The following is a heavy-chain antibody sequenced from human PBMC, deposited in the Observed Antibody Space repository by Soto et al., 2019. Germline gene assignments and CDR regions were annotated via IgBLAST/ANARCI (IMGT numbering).Heavy chain of an antibody. J-gene: IGHJ6*02. Sequence: SETLSLTCAVYGGSFSGYYWSWIRQPPGKGLEWIGEINHSGSTNYNPSLKSRVTISVDTSKSQFSLKLSSVTAADTAVYYCARTGSINYDSWSGPAYGMDVWGQGTTVTVSS. CDR3: ARTGSINYDSWSGPAYGMDV. D-gene: IGHD3-3*01. CDR1: GGSFSGYY. V-gene: IGHV4-34*01. CDR2: INHSGST.